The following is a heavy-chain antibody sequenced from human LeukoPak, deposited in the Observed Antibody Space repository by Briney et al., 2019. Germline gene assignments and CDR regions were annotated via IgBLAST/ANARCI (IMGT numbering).Heavy chain of an antibody. Sequence: SETLSLTCTVSGGSISSYYWSWIRQPPGKGLEWIGYIYYSGSTNYNPSLKSRFTISVDTSKNQFSLKLSSVTAADTAVYYCAGGYYDFWSGYYTGIPFDYWGQGTLVTVSS. J-gene: IGHJ4*02. CDR1: GGSISSYY. CDR3: AGGYYDFWSGYYTGIPFDY. CDR2: IYYSGST. V-gene: IGHV4-59*01. D-gene: IGHD3-3*01.